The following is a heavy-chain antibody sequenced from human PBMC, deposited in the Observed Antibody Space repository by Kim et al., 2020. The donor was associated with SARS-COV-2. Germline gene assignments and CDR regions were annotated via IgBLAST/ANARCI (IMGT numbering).Heavy chain of an antibody. V-gene: IGHV3-13*01. Sequence: GGSLRLSCTASGFTFSTYDMHWVRQTTGKGLEWVSAIGSAGETYYAGSVMGRLTISRVNAENSLHLQLNSLRAGDTAVEYCSRDLNTLGLDPWGLGSLV. CDR2: IGSAGET. J-gene: IGHJ5*02. CDR3: SRDLNTLGLDP. CDR1: GFTFSTYD. D-gene: IGHD7-27*01.